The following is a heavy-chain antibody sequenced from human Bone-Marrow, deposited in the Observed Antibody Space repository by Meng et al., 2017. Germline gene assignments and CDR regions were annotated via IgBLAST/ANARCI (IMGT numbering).Heavy chain of an antibody. CDR3: VPRTTYFDS. V-gene: IGHV3-23*01. J-gene: IGHJ4*02. CDR1: GFTFSTVG. D-gene: IGHD4-11*01. CDR2: ISSTGGAA. Sequence: EVRLLESGGGLVQPGGSLRLSCAASGFTFSTVGMNWVRQAPGKGLEWVSTISSTGGAAYYTDSVKGRLIISRDNSKNTLYLQMNSLRAEDTAVYYCVPRTTYFDSRGLGTLVTVSS.